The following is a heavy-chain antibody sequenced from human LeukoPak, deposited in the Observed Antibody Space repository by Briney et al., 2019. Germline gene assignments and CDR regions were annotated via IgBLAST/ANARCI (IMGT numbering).Heavy chain of an antibody. CDR1: GFTFSSYW. D-gene: IGHD6-19*01. Sequence: GGSLRLSCAASGFTFSSYWMSWVRQAPGKGLEWVANIKQDGSEKYYVDSVKGRFTISRDNAKNSLYPQMNSLRAEDTAVYYCASLAVAGTLWRAFDIWGQGTMVTVSS. J-gene: IGHJ3*02. CDR2: IKQDGSEK. CDR3: ASLAVAGTLWRAFDI. V-gene: IGHV3-7*01.